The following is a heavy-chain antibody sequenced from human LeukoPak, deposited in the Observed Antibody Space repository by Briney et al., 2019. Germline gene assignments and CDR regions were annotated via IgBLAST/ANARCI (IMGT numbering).Heavy chain of an antibody. CDR2: IDPSDAYT. CDR3: ARSTSLGIAGNQDFDY. D-gene: IGHD1-20*01. J-gene: IGHJ4*02. CDR1: GYSFTSYW. V-gene: IGHV5-10-1*01. Sequence: GESLRIFCNGSGYSFTSYWISWGRHMPGKGLEWMGRIDPSDAYTNYSPSFQGHVTISPDKSISTASLQWTNLTASATAMYYCARSTSLGIAGNQDFDYWGQGTLVTVSS.